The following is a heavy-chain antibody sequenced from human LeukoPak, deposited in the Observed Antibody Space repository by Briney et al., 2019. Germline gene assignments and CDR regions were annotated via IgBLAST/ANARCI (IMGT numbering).Heavy chain of an antibody. CDR2: ISGSGGST. J-gene: IGHJ4*02. D-gene: IGHD3-22*01. CDR1: GFTFSSYA. V-gene: IGHV3-23*01. CDR3: AKALGTVIVVVITGVFDY. Sequence: GGSLRLSCAASGFTFSSYAMSWVRQAPGKGLEWVSAISGSGGSTYYADSVKGRFTISRDNSKNTLYLQMNSLRAEDTAVYYCAKALGTVIVVVITGVFDYWGQGTLVTVSS.